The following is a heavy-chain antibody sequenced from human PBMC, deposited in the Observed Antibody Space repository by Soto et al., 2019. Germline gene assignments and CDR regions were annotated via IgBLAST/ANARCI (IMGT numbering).Heavy chain of an antibody. CDR3: ARGQGNPDYYYYYGMDV. CDR2: ISSSSSYI. D-gene: IGHD6-13*01. Sequence: LRLSCAASGFTFSSYSMNWVRQAPGKGLEWVSSISSSSSYIYYADSVKGRFTISRDNAKNSLYLQMNSLRAEDTAVYYCARGQGNPDYYYYYGMDVWGQGTTVTVSS. CDR1: GFTFSSYS. V-gene: IGHV3-21*01. J-gene: IGHJ6*02.